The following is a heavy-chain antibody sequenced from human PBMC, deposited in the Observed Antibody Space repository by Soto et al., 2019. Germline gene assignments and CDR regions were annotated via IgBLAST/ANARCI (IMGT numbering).Heavy chain of an antibody. J-gene: IGHJ3*02. CDR3: ARERGTSGPNDAFDI. CDR1: GFTFSSYS. CDR2: ISSSSSTI. D-gene: IGHD3-10*01. V-gene: IGHV3-48*01. Sequence: GGSLRLSCAASGFTFSSYSMNWVRQAPGKGLEWVSYISSSSSTIYYADSVKGRFTISRGNAKNSLYLQMNSLRAEDTAVYYCARERGTSGPNDAFDIWGQGTMVTVSS.